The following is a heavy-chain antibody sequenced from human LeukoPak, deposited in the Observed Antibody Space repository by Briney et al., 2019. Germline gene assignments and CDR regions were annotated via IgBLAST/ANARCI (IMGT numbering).Heavy chain of an antibody. Sequence: GGSLRLSCAASGFTFSTYSMNWVCQAPGKGLEWVSYISSSSSTIYYADSVKGRFTISRDNAKNSLYLQVNSLRDEDTAVYYCARLVVGATYHWFDPWGRGTVVTVSS. D-gene: IGHD1-26*01. V-gene: IGHV3-48*02. J-gene: IGHJ5*02. CDR1: GFTFSTYS. CDR3: ARLVVGATYHWFDP. CDR2: ISSSSSTI.